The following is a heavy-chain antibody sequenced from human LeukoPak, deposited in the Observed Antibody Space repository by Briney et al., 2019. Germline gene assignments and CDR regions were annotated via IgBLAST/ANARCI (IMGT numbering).Heavy chain of an antibody. CDR3: AREDYGGNSLDAFDI. CDR1: GGSISSYY. D-gene: IGHD4-23*01. V-gene: IGHV4-4*07. CDR2: IYTSGST. Sequence: SVTLALTCTVSGGSISSYYWSWIRQPAGKGLEWIGRIYTSGSTNYNPSLKSRVTMSVDTSKNQFSLKLSSVTAADTAVYYCAREDYGGNSLDAFDIWGQGIMVTVSS. J-gene: IGHJ3*02.